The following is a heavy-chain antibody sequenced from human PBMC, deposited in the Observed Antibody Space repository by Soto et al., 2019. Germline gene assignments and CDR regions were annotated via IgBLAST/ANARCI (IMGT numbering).Heavy chain of an antibody. D-gene: IGHD3-16*01. J-gene: IGHJ6*02. CDR1: GYSFTRYG. Sequence: QAQLVQSRAEVKNPGASVKVSCKASGYSFTRYGIAWARQAPGQGREWMGWINTYNGNTNYAQNLQGRVTLTTDTSTCTAYMELTSLRSNDTAIYYCAMVDVYVTPSPQDVWGQGTTVIVS. CDR3: AMVDVYVTPSPQDV. CDR2: INTYNGNT. V-gene: IGHV1-18*01.